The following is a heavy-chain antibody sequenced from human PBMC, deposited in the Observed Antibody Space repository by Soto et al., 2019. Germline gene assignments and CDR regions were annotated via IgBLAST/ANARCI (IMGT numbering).Heavy chain of an antibody. Sequence: GASVKVSCKASGYTFTGYYMHWVRQAPGQGLEWTGWINPNSGGTNYAQKFQGRVTMTRDTSISTAYMELSRLRSDDTAVYYCARGNLWFGDSLDYWGQGTLVTVSS. CDR2: INPNSGGT. D-gene: IGHD3-10*01. V-gene: IGHV1-2*02. J-gene: IGHJ4*02. CDR3: ARGNLWFGDSLDY. CDR1: GYTFTGYY.